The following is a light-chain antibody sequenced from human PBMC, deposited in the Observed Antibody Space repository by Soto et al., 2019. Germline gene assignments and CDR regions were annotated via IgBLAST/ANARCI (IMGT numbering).Light chain of an antibody. J-gene: IGKJ3*01. Sequence: TMSLTQRERATLSCRASQSISSYLAWYQQKPDQAPRLLIYDASNRATGIPARFSGSGSGTDFTLTISSLEPEDFAVYYCHQRSTWPFTFGPGTKVDIK. CDR3: HQRSTWPFT. CDR1: QSISSY. CDR2: DAS. V-gene: IGKV3-11*01.